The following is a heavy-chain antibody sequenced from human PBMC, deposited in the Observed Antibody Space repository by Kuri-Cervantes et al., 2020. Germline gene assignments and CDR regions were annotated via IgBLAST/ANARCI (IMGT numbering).Heavy chain of an antibody. CDR1: GGSISSYY. J-gene: IGHJ6*02. CDR2: IYYIGST. D-gene: IGHD4-17*01. Sequence: SETLSPTSTASGGSISSYYWSWLRQPPGKGVEWIGFIYYIGSTNYNPSLKRRVTISVDTSKNQFSLKLSSVTAADTAVYYCAKMTTVTRDGSYYYGMDVWGQGTTVTVSS. CDR3: AKMTTVTRDGSYYYGMDV. V-gene: IGHV4-59*13.